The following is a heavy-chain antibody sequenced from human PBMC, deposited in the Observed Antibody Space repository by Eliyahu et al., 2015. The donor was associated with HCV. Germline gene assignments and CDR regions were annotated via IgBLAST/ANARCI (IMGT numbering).Heavy chain of an antibody. J-gene: IGHJ4*02. Sequence: QVHLEESGGDVVHPGTSLRLSCEAXGFXFTNYGMHXVRQAPGKGXGWVALIWFDGGXKYYADSVKGRFTISRDNAKNMLYLHMHGLRAEDTAVYYCARGEAEDHYDILNGDFLRSVHYYDFWGQGTLVTVSA. CDR1: GFXFTNYG. CDR3: ARGEAEDHYDILNGDFLRSVHYYDF. V-gene: IGHV3-33*01. CDR2: IWFDGGXK. D-gene: IGHD3-9*01.